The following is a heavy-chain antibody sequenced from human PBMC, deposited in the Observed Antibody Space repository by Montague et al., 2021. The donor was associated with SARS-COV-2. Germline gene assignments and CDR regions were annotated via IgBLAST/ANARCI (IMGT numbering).Heavy chain of an antibody. CDR2: IYYSGST. V-gene: IGHV4-39*07. Sequence: SETLSLTCTVSGGSISSSSYYWGWIRQPPGKGLEWIGSIYYSGSTYYNPSLKSRVTISVDTSKNQFSLKLSSVTAADTAVYYCARVGRQQLVRLSGMDVWGQGTTVTVCS. J-gene: IGHJ6*02. D-gene: IGHD6-13*01. CDR1: GGSISSSSYY. CDR3: ARVGRQQLVRLSGMDV.